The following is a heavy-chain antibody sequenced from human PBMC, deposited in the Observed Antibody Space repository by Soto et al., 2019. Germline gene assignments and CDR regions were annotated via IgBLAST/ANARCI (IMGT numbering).Heavy chain of an antibody. D-gene: IGHD6-19*01. CDR1: GGSIISYY. CDR2: IHHSGST. V-gene: IGHV4-59*01. J-gene: IGHJ4*02. Sequence: QVQLQESGPGLVKPSETLSLTCTVSGGSIISYYWSWIRQSPEKGLEWIGYIHHSGSTLYNPSLNNRATVSLDRSNNQFSLKLTSVTAADTALYYCAREERSNTGWYWDYWGQGTLVTVSS. CDR3: AREERSNTGWYWDY.